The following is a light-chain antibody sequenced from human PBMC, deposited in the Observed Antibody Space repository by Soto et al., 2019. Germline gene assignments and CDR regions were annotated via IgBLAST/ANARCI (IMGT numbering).Light chain of an antibody. Sequence: QAVVTQPPSVSGAPGQRVTISCTGSSSNFGAGYEVHWYKQLPGTAPTLVIFNNLNRPSGVPERFSGSKSGTSASLVISGLQAEDEADYSCQSFDTSLGRSVFGGGTKLTVL. V-gene: IGLV1-40*01. CDR2: NNL. J-gene: IGLJ2*01. CDR3: QSFDTSLGRSV. CDR1: SSNFGAGYE.